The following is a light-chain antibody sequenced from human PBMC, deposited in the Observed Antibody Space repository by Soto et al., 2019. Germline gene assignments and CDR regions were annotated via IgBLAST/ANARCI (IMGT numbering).Light chain of an antibody. V-gene: IGLV2-14*01. CDR3: SSYTHSTTLYVL. CDR2: EVS. J-gene: IGLJ2*01. Sequence: QSVLTQPASVSGSPGQSITISCTGTSSDVGAYNYVSWYQQHPGKAPKLIIYEVSNRPSGVSNRFSGSKSGNTASLTIAGLQAEDEADYYCSSYTHSTTLYVLLGGGTKLTVL. CDR1: SSDVGAYNY.